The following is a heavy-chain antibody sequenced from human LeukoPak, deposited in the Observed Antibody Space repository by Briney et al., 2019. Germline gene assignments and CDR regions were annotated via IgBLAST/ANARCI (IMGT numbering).Heavy chain of an antibody. V-gene: IGHV3-30*18. CDR3: AKDITYDDIMTASSVDY. Sequence: GGPQRLSCAASGFTFSSYGVQWVRQAPGKGLEWVAVISYDGSNKYYADSVKGRFTISRDNSKNTLYLQMNSLRAEDTGVYYCAKDITYDDIMTASSVDYWGQGTLVTVSS. CDR2: ISYDGSNK. CDR1: GFTFSSYG. J-gene: IGHJ4*02. D-gene: IGHD3-9*01.